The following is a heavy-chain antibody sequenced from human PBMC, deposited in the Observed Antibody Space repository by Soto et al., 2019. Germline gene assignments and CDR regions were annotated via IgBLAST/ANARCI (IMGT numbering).Heavy chain of an antibody. Sequence: EVQLVESGGGVVQPGGSLRLSCAASGVSLSNYWMHWVRQVPGEGLVWVSRIDRDGYSSTYAEPMKGRFTISRDNAKNTLYLQINSLRAEDTAVYYCARQPIGTVTPDYWGQGTLVTVSS. CDR2: IDRDGYSS. D-gene: IGHD4-17*01. CDR3: ARQPIGTVTPDY. J-gene: IGHJ4*02. V-gene: IGHV3-74*01. CDR1: GVSLSNYW.